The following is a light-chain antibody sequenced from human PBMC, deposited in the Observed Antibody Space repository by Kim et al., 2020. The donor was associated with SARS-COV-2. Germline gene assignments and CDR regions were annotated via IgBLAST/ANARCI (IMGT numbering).Light chain of an antibody. J-gene: IGLJ1*01. CDR2: GRN. V-gene: IGLV3-19*01. Sequence: ALGKTVKITCQGDSLRSYYASWYQQKPGQAPILVIYGRNNRPSGIPDRFSGSSSVNTASLTITGAQAEDEADYYCNSRDSTGKRWVFGTGTKVTVL. CDR1: SLRSYY. CDR3: NSRDSTGKRWV.